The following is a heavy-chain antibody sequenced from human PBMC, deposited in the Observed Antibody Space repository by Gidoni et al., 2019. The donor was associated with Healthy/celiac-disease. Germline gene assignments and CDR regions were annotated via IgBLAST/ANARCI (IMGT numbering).Heavy chain of an antibody. CDR1: GFTFSSYG. J-gene: IGHJ4*02. V-gene: IGHV3-30*18. Sequence: QVQLVESGGGVVQPGRSLRLSCAASGFTFSSYGMHWVRQAPGKGLEWVAVISYDGSNKYYADSVKGRFTISRDNSKNTLYLQMNSLRAEDTAVYYCAKSSSGYYLGAHFDYWGQGTLVTVSS. D-gene: IGHD3-22*01. CDR3: AKSSSGYYLGAHFDY. CDR2: ISYDGSNK.